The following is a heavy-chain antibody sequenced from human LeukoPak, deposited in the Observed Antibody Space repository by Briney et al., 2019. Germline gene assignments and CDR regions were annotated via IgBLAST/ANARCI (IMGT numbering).Heavy chain of an antibody. CDR3: ARERGGYYESSVRTSNYEGRYYYYGMDV. D-gene: IGHD3-22*01. V-gene: IGHV3-53*01. CDR2: VYSGGTT. CDR1: GFTVSSNY. Sequence: GGSLRLSCAASGFTVSSNYMSWVRQAPGKGLEWVSVVYSGGTTYYADSAKGRFTISRENSKNTLYLQMNSLRAEDTAMYYCARERGGYYESSVRTSNYEGRYYYYGMDVWGQGTTVIVSS. J-gene: IGHJ6*02.